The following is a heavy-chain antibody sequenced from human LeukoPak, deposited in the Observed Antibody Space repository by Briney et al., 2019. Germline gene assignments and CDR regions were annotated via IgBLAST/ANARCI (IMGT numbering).Heavy chain of an antibody. J-gene: IGHJ4*02. Sequence: GGSLRLSCAASGFTVSSNYMSWVRQAPGKGLEWVSVIYSGGSTYYADSVKGRFTISRDNSKNTLYLQMNSLRAEDTAVYYCARADYVWGSYRTYYFDYWGQGTLATVSS. D-gene: IGHD3-16*02. CDR3: ARADYVWGSYRTYYFDY. CDR1: GFTVSSNY. V-gene: IGHV3-53*01. CDR2: IYSGGST.